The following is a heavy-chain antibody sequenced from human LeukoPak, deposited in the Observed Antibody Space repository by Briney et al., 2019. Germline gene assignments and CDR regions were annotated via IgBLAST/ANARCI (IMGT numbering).Heavy chain of an antibody. CDR1: GFTFSSYG. CDR3: AKEATSPTYYYYYYYMDD. V-gene: IGHV3-30*02. CDR2: IRFDGSNK. D-gene: IGHD2/OR15-2a*01. Sequence: GGSLRLSCAAFGFTFSSYGMHWVRQAAGKGLEWVAFIRFDGSNKYYGDFVKGRFTISRDNSKNTLYLQMNSLRPEDTAIYYCAKEATSPTYYYYYYYMDDWGKGATITVSS. J-gene: IGHJ6*03.